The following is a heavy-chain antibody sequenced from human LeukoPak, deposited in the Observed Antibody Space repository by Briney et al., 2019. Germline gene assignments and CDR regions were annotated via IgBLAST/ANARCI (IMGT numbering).Heavy chain of an antibody. CDR1: GGSISSPY. CDR2: FYTSGIA. D-gene: IGHD3-10*01. Sequence: PSETLSLTCTVSGGSISSPYWTWIRRPAGKGLEWIGRFYTSGIANYNPSLKSRVTMSVDTSKNQFSLKVTSVTAADTAIYYCARDYGVWLGEHYYYNGMDVWGQGISVTVSS. CDR3: ARDYGVWLGEHYYYNGMDV. V-gene: IGHV4-4*07. J-gene: IGHJ6*02.